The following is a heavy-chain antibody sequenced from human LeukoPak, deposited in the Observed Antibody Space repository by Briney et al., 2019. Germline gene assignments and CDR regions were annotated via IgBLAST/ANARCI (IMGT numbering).Heavy chain of an antibody. CDR1: GFAFSTYA. V-gene: IGHV3-30*18. CDR3: AKDLRFLEWFDGMDV. CDR2: ISYDGSNK. Sequence: GGSLRLSCVASGFAFSTYAVGWVRQAPGKGLEWVAVISYDGSNKYYADSVKGRFTISRDNSKNTLYLQMNSLRAEDTAVYYCAKDLRFLEWFDGMDVWGQGTTVTVSS. D-gene: IGHD3-3*01. J-gene: IGHJ6*02.